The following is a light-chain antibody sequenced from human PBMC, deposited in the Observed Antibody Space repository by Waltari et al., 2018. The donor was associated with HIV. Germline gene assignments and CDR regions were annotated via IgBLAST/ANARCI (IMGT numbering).Light chain of an antibody. V-gene: IGLV1-44*01. J-gene: IGLJ3*02. CDR2: GNF. Sequence: QSVVTQPPSVSGTPGQTVTISCSGSTSNIGIKTVNWYQHRPGTAPKRLIYGNFQRASGFPDRFSASRSGTSASLAISGLQSEDEADYYCASWDASLNGWVFGGGTKLTVL. CDR3: ASWDASLNGWV. CDR1: TSNIGIKT.